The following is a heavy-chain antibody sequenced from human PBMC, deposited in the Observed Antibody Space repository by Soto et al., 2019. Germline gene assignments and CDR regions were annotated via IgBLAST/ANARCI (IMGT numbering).Heavy chain of an antibody. CDR2: IIPIFGTA. Sequence: QVQLVQSGAEVKKPGSSVKVSCKASGGTFSSYAISWVRQAPGQGLEWMGGIIPIFGTANYAQKFQGRVTITAEESTSTAYMELRGLISEDTAVYYCARHVPAAGYYYGMDVWGQGTTVTVSS. D-gene: IGHD2-2*01. J-gene: IGHJ6*02. V-gene: IGHV1-69*12. CDR3: ARHVPAAGYYYGMDV. CDR1: GGTFSSYA.